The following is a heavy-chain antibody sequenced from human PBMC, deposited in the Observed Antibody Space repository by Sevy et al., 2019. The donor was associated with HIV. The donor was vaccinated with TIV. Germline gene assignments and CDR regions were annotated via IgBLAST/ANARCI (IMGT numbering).Heavy chain of an antibody. Sequence: GGSLRLSCVVSGFTFSKYPMNWVRQAPGKGLEWVSSISSSSNYIYYGDSVKGRFTSSRDNAKNSLYLQMNSLRADDTAVYYCVRDGGCSSSSCLLYFDYWGKGILVTVSS. CDR2: ISSSSNYI. J-gene: IGHJ4*02. V-gene: IGHV3-21*01. CDR3: VRDGGCSSSSCLLYFDY. CDR1: GFTFSKYP. D-gene: IGHD2-15*01.